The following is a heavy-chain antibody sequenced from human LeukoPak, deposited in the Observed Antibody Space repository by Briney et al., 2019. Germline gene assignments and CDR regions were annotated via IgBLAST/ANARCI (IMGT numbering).Heavy chain of an antibody. D-gene: IGHD1-26*01. Sequence: SETLSLTCTVSGGSISSYYWSWIRQPPGKGLEWIGYIYYSGSTNYNPSLKSRVTISVDTSKNQFSLKLSSVTAADTAVYYCARGRVSWDPTAYYFDYWGQGTLVTVSS. CDR3: ARGRVSWDPTAYYFDY. CDR1: GGSISSYY. J-gene: IGHJ4*02. V-gene: IGHV4-59*01. CDR2: IYYSGST.